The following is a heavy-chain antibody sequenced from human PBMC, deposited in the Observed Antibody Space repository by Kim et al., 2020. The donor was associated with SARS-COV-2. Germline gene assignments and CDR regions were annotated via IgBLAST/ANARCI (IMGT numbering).Heavy chain of an antibody. V-gene: IGHV4-39*01. CDR3: ARHLRRLTVVTPFGY. Sequence: SETLSLTCTASGGSISSSSYYWGWIRQPPGKGLEWIGSIYYSGSTYYNPSLKSRVTISVDTSKNQFSLKLSSVTAADTAVYYCARHLRRLTVVTPFGYWGQGTLVTVSS. CDR2: IYYSGST. D-gene: IGHD2-21*02. CDR1: GGSISSSSYY. J-gene: IGHJ4*02.